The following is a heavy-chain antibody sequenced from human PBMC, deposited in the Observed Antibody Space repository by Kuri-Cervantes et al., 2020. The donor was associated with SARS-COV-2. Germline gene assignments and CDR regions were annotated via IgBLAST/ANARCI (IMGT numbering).Heavy chain of an antibody. CDR2: ISVWNRNT. J-gene: IGHJ4*02. CDR3: ARGYYSHFDY. CDR1: GYTFITYN. Sequence: ASVKVSCKASGYTFITYNISWVRQAPGQGLEWLGWISVWNRNTDYAQKVQGRVTMTADTSTSTAYMELRSLRSDDTAVYFCARGYYSHFDYWGQGTLVTVSS. D-gene: IGHD1-26*01. V-gene: IGHV1-18*04.